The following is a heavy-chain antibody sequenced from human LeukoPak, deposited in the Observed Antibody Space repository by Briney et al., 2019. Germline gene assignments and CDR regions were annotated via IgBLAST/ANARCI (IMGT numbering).Heavy chain of an antibody. CDR2: ISKSGAAV. CDR3: AKGRIAVAPMMF. J-gene: IGHJ4*02. V-gene: IGHV3-48*03. Sequence: GGSLRLSCAASGFTFSSYDMNWVRQAPGKGLEWLSYISKSGAAVYYADSVKGRFTISRDNARNSLYLQMDSLRAEDTAVYFCAKGRIAVAPMMFWGQGTLVTVSS. CDR1: GFTFSSYD. D-gene: IGHD6-19*01.